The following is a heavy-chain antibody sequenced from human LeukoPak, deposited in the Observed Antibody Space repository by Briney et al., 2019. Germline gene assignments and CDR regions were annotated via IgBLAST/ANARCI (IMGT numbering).Heavy chain of an antibody. D-gene: IGHD5/OR15-5a*01. CDR3: ARDVSAGLDY. CDR2: IYYSGST. J-gene: IGHJ4*02. Sequence: SETLSLTCTVSGGSISSYYWSWIRQPPGKGLEWIGYIYYSGSTNYNPSLKSRVTISVDTSKNQFSLKLSSVTAADTAVYYCARDVSAGLDYWGQGTLVTVSS. V-gene: IGHV4-59*01. CDR1: GGSISSYY.